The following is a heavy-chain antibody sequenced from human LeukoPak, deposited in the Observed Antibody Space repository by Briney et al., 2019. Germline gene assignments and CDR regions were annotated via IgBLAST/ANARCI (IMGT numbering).Heavy chain of an antibody. D-gene: IGHD3-9*01. CDR2: IYYSGST. J-gene: IGHJ6*02. Sequence: SETLSLTCTVSGGSISSSSYYWGWIRQPPGKGLEWIGSIYYSGSTYYNPSLKSRVTISVDTSKNQFSLKLSSVTAADPAVYYCARQNLDYDILTGYYDGMDVWGQGTTVTVSS. CDR1: GGSISSSSYY. CDR3: ARQNLDYDILTGYYDGMDV. V-gene: IGHV4-39*01.